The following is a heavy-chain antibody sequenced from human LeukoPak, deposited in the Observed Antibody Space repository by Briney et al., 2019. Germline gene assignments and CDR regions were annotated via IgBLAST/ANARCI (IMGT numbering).Heavy chain of an antibody. CDR3: ARVSGYSYGNFDY. V-gene: IGHV4-39*07. CDR2: IYYSGSP. D-gene: IGHD5-18*01. Sequence: SETLSLTCTVSGDSISSGSYYWGWIRQPPGKGLEWIGSIYYSGSPYYSPSLKSRVTISVDTSKNQFSLNLSSVTAADTAVYYCARVSGYSYGNFDYWGQGTLVTVSS. CDR1: GDSISSGSYY. J-gene: IGHJ4*02.